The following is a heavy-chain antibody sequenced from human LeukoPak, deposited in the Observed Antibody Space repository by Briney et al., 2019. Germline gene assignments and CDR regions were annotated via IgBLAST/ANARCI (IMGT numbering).Heavy chain of an antibody. J-gene: IGHJ3*02. CDR2: INPGGDNT. CDR1: GYTFTNYY. Sequence: ASVKVSYKASGYTFTNYYIHWVRQAPGQGLEWMGLINPGGDNTDYAQNFQGRVTMTRDTSTSTVYMGLSSLRSEDTAVYYCARIRDGYNDAYDIWGQGTMVTVSS. V-gene: IGHV1-46*01. D-gene: IGHD5-24*01. CDR3: ARIRDGYNDAYDI.